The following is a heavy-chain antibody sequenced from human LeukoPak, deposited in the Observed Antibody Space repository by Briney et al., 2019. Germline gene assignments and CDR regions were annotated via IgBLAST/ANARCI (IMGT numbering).Heavy chain of an antibody. J-gene: IGHJ4*02. V-gene: IGHV4-59*12. Sequence: TSETLSLTCTVSGGSISSYYWSWIRQPPGKGLEWIGYIYYSGSTNYNPSLKSRVTISVDTSKKQLSLKLSSVTAADTAVYYCARAPYSSSFFDYWGQGTLVTVSS. CDR2: IYYSGST. D-gene: IGHD6-13*01. CDR3: ARAPYSSSFFDY. CDR1: GGSISSYY.